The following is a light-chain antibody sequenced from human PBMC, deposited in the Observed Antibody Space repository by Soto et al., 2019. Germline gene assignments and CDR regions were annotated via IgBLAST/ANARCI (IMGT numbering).Light chain of an antibody. CDR2: GAF. J-gene: IGKJ4*01. CDR1: QSVNGND. V-gene: IGKV3-20*01. Sequence: DIVLTQSPDTLSLSPGERATLSCRASQSVNGNDFAWYQQKPGQAPRLLIFGAFSRATGIPDKFSGSASGRDFTRTIDRLEPEDFAVYYCQQYGRSPLTFGGGTKVEIK. CDR3: QQYGRSPLT.